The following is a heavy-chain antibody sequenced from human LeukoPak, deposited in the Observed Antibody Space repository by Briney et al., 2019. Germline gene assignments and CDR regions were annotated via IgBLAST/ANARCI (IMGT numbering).Heavy chain of an antibody. CDR3: AGFFYDNSHDAFDL. V-gene: IGHV1-69*13. Sequence: ASAKVSCKASGGSFTFTSHAITWVRQAPGQGLEWMAGIIPIYGSPSYAQRFQGRVTITSDESARTVSMELSSLRSEDTAVYYCAGFFYDNSHDAFDLWGQGTMVTVSS. D-gene: IGHD3-22*01. J-gene: IGHJ3*01. CDR1: GGSFTFTSHA. CDR2: IIPIYGSP.